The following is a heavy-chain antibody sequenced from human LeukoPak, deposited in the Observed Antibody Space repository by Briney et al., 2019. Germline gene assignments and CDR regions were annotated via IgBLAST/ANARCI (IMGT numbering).Heavy chain of an antibody. CDR2: IYYSGST. J-gene: IGHJ4*02. Sequence: SQTLSLTCTVSGGSISSGGYYWSWIRQHPGKGLEWIGYIYYSGSTNYNPSLKSRVTISVDTSKNQFSLKLSSVTAADTAVYYCARGFYSLRAIFEVVRRVDYYFDYWGQGTLVTVSS. D-gene: IGHD3-3*01. CDR3: ARGFYSLRAIFEVVRRVDYYFDY. V-gene: IGHV4-31*03. CDR1: GGSISSGGYY.